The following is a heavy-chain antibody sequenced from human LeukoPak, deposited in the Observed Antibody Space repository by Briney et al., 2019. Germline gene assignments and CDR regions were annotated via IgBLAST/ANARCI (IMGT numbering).Heavy chain of an antibody. Sequence: GESLKISCKGSGYSFTSYWIGWVRQMPGKGLEWMGIIYPGDSDTRYSPSFQGQVTISADKSISTAYLQWSSLKASDTAMYYCARASAEQWLVSLGYYYFYGMDVWGQGTTVTVSS. D-gene: IGHD6-19*01. V-gene: IGHV5-51*01. CDR3: ARASAEQWLVSLGYYYFYGMDV. CDR1: GYSFTSYW. CDR2: IYPGDSDT. J-gene: IGHJ6*02.